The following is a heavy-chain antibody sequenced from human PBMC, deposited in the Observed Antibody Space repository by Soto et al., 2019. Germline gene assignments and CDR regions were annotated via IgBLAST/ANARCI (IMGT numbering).Heavy chain of an antibody. Sequence: EVQLVESGGGLVQPGGSLRLSCAASGFTLSSYWMSWVRQAPGRGLEWVANINQNAGKIYYVDSVKGRFTVSRDNAKNSVYLQMNSLSVEDTAVYYCAGVVERQCLNQWGQGTLVTVSS. J-gene: IGHJ4*02. CDR1: GFTLSSYW. D-gene: IGHD2-15*01. CDR3: AGVVERQCLNQ. V-gene: IGHV3-7*04. CDR2: INQNAGKI.